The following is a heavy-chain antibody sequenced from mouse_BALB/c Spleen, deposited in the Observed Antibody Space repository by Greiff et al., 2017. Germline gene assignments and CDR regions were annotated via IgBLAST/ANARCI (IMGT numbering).Heavy chain of an antibody. CDR2: ISSGGGST. Sequence: EVMLVESGGGLVKPGGSLKLSCAASGFAFSSYDMSWVRQTPEKRLEWVAYISSGGGSTYYPDTVKGRFTISRDNAKNTLYLQMSSLKSEDTAMYYCARQAAFYAMDYWGQGTSVTVSS. CDR1: GFAFSSYD. D-gene: IGHD3-3*01. J-gene: IGHJ4*01. V-gene: IGHV5-12-1*01. CDR3: ARQAAFYAMDY.